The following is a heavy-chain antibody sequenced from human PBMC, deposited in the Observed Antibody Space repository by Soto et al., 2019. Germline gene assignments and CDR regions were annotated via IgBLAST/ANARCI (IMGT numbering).Heavy chain of an antibody. CDR2: IYYSGST. Sequence: EPLSLTCTVSGGSISSYYWSWIRQPPGKGLEWIGYIYYSGSTNYNPSLKSRVTISVDTSKNQFSLKLSSVTAADTAVYYCARDFSGYPPNQWYYYYGMDVWGQGTTVTVSS. CDR1: GGSISSYY. V-gene: IGHV4-59*01. D-gene: IGHD3-22*01. CDR3: ARDFSGYPPNQWYYYYGMDV. J-gene: IGHJ6*02.